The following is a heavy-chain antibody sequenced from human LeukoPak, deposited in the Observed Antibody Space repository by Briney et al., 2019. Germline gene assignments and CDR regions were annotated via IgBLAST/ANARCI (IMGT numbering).Heavy chain of an antibody. V-gene: IGHV4-59*01. CDR2: IYYSGST. D-gene: IGHD2-15*01. Sequence: SETLSLTCTVSGGSIGAYYWSWIRQPPGRGLEWIGYIYYSGSTNYNPSLKSRVTISVDASKNQFSLKLSSVTAADTAVYYCARVGGGYQLNYMDVWGKGTTVTVSS. CDR3: ARVGGGYQLNYMDV. CDR1: GGSIGAYY. J-gene: IGHJ6*03.